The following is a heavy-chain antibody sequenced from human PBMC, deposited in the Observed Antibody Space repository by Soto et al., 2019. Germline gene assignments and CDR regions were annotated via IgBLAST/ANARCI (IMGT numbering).Heavy chain of an antibody. Sequence: PSETLSLTCAVYGGSFSGYYWSWIRQPPGKGLEWIGEINHSGSTNYNPSLKSRVTISVDTSKNQFSLKLSSVTAADTAVYYCASETGDYYGSGSYYHYYYYMDVWGKGTTVTVS. J-gene: IGHJ6*03. CDR2: INHSGST. D-gene: IGHD3-10*01. V-gene: IGHV4-34*01. CDR3: ASETGDYYGSGSYYHYYYYMDV. CDR1: GGSFSGYY.